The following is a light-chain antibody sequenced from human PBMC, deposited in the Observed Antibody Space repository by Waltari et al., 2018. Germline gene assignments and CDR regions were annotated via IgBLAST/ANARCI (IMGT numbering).Light chain of an antibody. V-gene: IGKV3-11*01. CDR2: DAS. J-gene: IGKJ4*01. CDR1: QSVSSY. Sequence: ETVLTQSPATLSLSPGERATLSCRASQSVSSYLAWYQQKPGQAPRRLIYDASNRATGIPARFSGSGSGTDCTRTISSLEPEDFAVYYCQQRSNWPPTFGGGTKVEIK. CDR3: QQRSNWPPT.